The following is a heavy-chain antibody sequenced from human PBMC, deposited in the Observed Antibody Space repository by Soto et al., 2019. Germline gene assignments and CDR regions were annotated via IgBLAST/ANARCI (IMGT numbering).Heavy chain of an antibody. Sequence: ETLSLTCAVYGGSFSGYYWSWIRQPPGKGLEWIGEINHSGSTNYNPSLKSRVTISVDTSKNQFSLKLSSVTAADTAVYYCASPRVGATNRYYYYGMDVWGQGTTVTVS. CDR1: GGSFSGYY. D-gene: IGHD1-26*01. CDR2: INHSGST. CDR3: ASPRVGATNRYYYYGMDV. V-gene: IGHV4-34*01. J-gene: IGHJ6*02.